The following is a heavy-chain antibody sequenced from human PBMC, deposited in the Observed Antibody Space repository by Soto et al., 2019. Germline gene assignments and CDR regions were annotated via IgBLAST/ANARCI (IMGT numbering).Heavy chain of an antibody. CDR1: GGAFSGFY. V-gene: IGHV4-34*01. J-gene: IGHJ6*03. Sequence: SETLSLTSPVYGGAFSGFYWGWIRQPPGKGLEWIGEINHSGSTNYNPSLKSRVTISVDTSKNQFSLKLSSVTAADTAVYYCAEGRYYYMDVWGKGTTVTVSS. CDR3: AEGRYYYMDV. CDR2: INHSGST.